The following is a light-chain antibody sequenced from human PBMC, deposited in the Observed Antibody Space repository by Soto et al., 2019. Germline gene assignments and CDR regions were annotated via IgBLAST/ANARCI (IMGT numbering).Light chain of an antibody. J-gene: IGKJ5*01. Sequence: DIVMTQSPDSLAVSLGERATINCKSSQSVLSSSDNRNYLAWFQQKPGQPPNLLIYWASTRESGVPDRFSGSGSGTDFTLTIGSLQAEDVAVYYCQQYYSAPLTFGQGTRLEMK. CDR1: QSVLSSSDNRNY. CDR3: QQYYSAPLT. CDR2: WAS. V-gene: IGKV4-1*01.